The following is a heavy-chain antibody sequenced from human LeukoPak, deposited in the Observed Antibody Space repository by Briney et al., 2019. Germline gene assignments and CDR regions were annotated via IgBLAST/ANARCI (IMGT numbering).Heavy chain of an antibody. D-gene: IGHD3-22*01. CDR1: GLTFDSHA. CDR2: ITASGGST. Sequence: GGSLRLSCVASGLTFDSHAMTWVRQAPGKGLEWVAGITASGGSTYHAESVKGRFTISRDNSENKLYLQMNNLRVDDTAVYYCAKGAYYYDSSGYSIPVAFDIWGRGTMVTVSS. CDR3: AKGAYYYDSSGYSIPVAFDI. J-gene: IGHJ3*02. V-gene: IGHV3-23*01.